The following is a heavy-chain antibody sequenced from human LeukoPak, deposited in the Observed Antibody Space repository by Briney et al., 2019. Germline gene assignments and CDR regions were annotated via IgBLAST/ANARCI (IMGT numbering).Heavy chain of an antibody. J-gene: IGHJ4*02. Sequence: ASVKVSCKASGYTFTSYGISWVRQAPGQGLEWMGRINPNSGGTNYAQKFQGRVTMTRDTSISTAYMELSRLRSDDTAVYYCARSPTYYYGSGSYYGPRYFDYWGQGTLVTVSS. D-gene: IGHD3-10*01. V-gene: IGHV1-2*06. CDR2: INPNSGGT. CDR3: ARSPTYYYGSGSYYGPRYFDY. CDR1: GYTFTSYG.